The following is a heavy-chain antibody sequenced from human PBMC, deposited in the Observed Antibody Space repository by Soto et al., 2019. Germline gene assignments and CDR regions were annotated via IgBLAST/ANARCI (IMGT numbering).Heavy chain of an antibody. CDR2: IKQDGSEK. D-gene: IGHD3-3*01. Sequence: EVQLVESGGGLVQPGGSLRLSCAASGFTFSSYWMSWVRQAPGKGLEWVANIKQDGSEKYYVDSVKGRFTISRDNAKNSLYLQMNSLRAEDTAVYYCARGLGYYDFWSGSEPQDAFDIWGQGTMVTVSS. CDR1: GFTFSSYW. J-gene: IGHJ3*02. V-gene: IGHV3-7*01. CDR3: ARGLGYYDFWSGSEPQDAFDI.